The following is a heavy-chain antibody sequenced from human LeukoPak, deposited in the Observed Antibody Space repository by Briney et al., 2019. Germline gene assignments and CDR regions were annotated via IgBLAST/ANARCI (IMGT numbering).Heavy chain of an antibody. Sequence: SETLSLTCTVSGGSISSSSYYWGWIRQPPGKGLEWIGSIYYSGSTYYNPSLKSRVTISVDTSKNQFSLKLSSVTAADTAVYYCARHEALTLDYWGQGTLVTVSS. CDR2: IYYSGST. D-gene: IGHD3-9*01. CDR1: GGSISSSSYY. CDR3: ARHEALTLDY. V-gene: IGHV4-39*01. J-gene: IGHJ4*02.